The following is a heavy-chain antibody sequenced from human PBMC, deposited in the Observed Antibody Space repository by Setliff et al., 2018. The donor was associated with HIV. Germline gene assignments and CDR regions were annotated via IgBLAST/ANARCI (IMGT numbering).Heavy chain of an antibody. CDR2: IHHSGST. CDR1: GGSLSGYY. CDR3: ARICRNFWSDCVADS. V-gene: IGHV4-34*01. D-gene: IGHD3-3*01. Sequence: SETLSLTCAVYGGSLSGYYWSWIRQPPGKGLEWIGEIHHSGSTNYNPSLKSRVTIFVDTSKNQLSLKVKSVIAADTAIYYCARICRNFWSDCVADSWGQGTLVTVSS. J-gene: IGHJ4*02.